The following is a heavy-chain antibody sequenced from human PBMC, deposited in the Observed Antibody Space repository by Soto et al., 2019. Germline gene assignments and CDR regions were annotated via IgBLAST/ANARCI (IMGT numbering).Heavy chain of an antibody. J-gene: IGHJ4*02. CDR3: ARTAYYGSGSWTYYFDY. CDR2: IIPILGIA. V-gene: IGHV1-69*02. D-gene: IGHD3-10*01. CDR1: GGTFSSYT. Sequence: ASVKVSCKASGGTFSSYTISWVRQAPGQGLEWMGRIIPILGIANYAQKFQGRVTITADKSTSTAYMELSSLRSEDTAVYYCARTAYYGSGSWTYYFDYWGQGTLVTVSS.